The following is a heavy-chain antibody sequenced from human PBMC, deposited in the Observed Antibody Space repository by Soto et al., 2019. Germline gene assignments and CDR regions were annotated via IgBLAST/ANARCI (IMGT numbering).Heavy chain of an antibody. CDR3: ARGRRGFGAYSSGPATYNGFDP. J-gene: IGHJ5*02. D-gene: IGHD6-19*01. CDR2: INHSGST. Sequence: QVQLQQWGAGLLKPSETLSLTCAVYGGSFSGYYWSWIRQPPGKGLEWIGEINHSGSTNYNPALKIRVPISVDTSKDQFALRLSSGTAAGTAVYYCARGRRGFGAYSSGPATYNGFDPWGQGTLVTVSS. V-gene: IGHV4-34*01. CDR1: GGSFSGYY.